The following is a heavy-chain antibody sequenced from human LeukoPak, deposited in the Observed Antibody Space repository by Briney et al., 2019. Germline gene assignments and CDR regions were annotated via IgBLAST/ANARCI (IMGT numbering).Heavy chain of an antibody. CDR2: IYYSGST. CDR3: ARRGRIVVVPAAMELGFDP. CDR1: GGSISSSSYY. J-gene: IGHJ5*02. V-gene: IGHV4-39*07. Sequence: SETLSLTCTVSGGSISSSSYYWGWIRQPPGKGLEWIGSIYYSGSTYYNPSLKSRVTISVDKSKNQFSLKLSSVTAADTAVYYCARRGRIVVVPAAMELGFDPWGQGTLVTVSS. D-gene: IGHD2-2*01.